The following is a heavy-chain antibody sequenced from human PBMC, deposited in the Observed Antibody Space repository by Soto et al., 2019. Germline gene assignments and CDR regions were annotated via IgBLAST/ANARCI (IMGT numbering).Heavy chain of an antibody. V-gene: IGHV1-18*01. CDR1: GYTFTSYG. J-gene: IGHJ6*03. CDR2: ISAYNGNT. CDR3: ARRVVHRAYYYMDV. D-gene: IGHD2-15*01. Sequence: ASVKVSCKASGYTFTSYGISWVRQAPGQGLEWMGWISAYNGNTNYAQKLQGRVTITTDTSTSTAYMELRSLRSDDTAVYYCARRVVHRAYYYMDVWGKGTTVTVSS.